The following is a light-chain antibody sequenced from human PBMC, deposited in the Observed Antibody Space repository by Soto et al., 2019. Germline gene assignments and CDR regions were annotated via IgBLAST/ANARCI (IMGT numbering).Light chain of an antibody. V-gene: IGKV1-12*01. CDR3: QQANSFPLT. CDR2: TAS. J-gene: IGKJ4*01. CDR1: QGISSL. Sequence: DIQMTQSPSSVSASVGDRVTITCRESQGISSLLAWYQQKPGKAPNLLIHTASSLQSGVPSRFSVSGSGTDFTLTISSLQPEDFATYYCQQANSFPLTFGGGTKVEIK.